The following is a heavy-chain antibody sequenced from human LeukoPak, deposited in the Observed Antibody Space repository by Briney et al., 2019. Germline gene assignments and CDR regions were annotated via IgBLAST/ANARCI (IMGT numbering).Heavy chain of an antibody. J-gene: IGHJ6*03. V-gene: IGHV3-11*01. CDR1: GFTFSDYY. CDR2: ISSSGSTI. Sequence: GGSLRLSCAASGFTFSDYYMSWIRQAPGKGLKWVSYISSSGSTIYYADPVKGRFTISRDNAKNSLYLQMNSLRAEDTAAYYCARYSSSLYYYYYMDVWGKGTTVTVSS. D-gene: IGHD6-6*01. CDR3: ARYSSSLYYYYYMDV.